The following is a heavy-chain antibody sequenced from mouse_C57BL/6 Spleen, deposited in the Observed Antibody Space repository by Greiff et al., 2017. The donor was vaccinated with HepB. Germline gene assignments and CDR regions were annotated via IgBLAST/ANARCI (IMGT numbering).Heavy chain of an antibody. V-gene: IGHV1-69*01. CDR3: ARRGYYDPCFAY. J-gene: IGHJ3*01. Sequence: QVQLQQPGAELVMPGASVKLSCKASGYTFTSYWMHWVKQRPGQGLEWIGEIDPSDSYTNYNQKFKGKSTLTVDKSSSTAYMQLSSLTSEDSAVYYCARRGYYDPCFAYWGQGTLVTVSA. D-gene: IGHD2-4*01. CDR1: GYTFTSYW. CDR2: IDPSDSYT.